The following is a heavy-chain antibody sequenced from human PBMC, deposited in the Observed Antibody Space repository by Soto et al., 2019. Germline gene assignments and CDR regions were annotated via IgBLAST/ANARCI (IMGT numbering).Heavy chain of an antibody. CDR1: GFTFSRDW. Sequence: SGGSLRLSCAASGFTFSRDWMHWVRQAPGKGLQWLAVISYDGNNKYYADSVEGRFTISRDNSKNTVYLQMNSLRLEDTAVYYCARGPSYSDSYFDHWGQGTLVTVSS. V-gene: IGHV3-30*03. D-gene: IGHD4-17*01. CDR2: ISYDGNNK. CDR3: ARGPSYSDSYFDH. J-gene: IGHJ4*02.